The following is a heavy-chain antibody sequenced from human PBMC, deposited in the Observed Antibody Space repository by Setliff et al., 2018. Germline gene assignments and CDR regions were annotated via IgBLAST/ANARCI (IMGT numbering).Heavy chain of an antibody. V-gene: IGHV4-39*01. CDR1: DDSFYSDYYF. CDR2: ISSSGAT. D-gene: IGHD2-2*01. J-gene: IGHJ4*02. Sequence: PSETLSLTCSVSDDSFYSDYYFWGWIRQPPGKGLEWIATISSSGATYYNPSLKSRVTISVDASKNQFSLRLSSVTAADTAVYYCAICRYQVPYNYWGQGSLVTVSS. CDR3: AICRYQVPYNY.